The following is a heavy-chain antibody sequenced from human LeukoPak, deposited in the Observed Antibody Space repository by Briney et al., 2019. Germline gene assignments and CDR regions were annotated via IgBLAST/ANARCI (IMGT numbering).Heavy chain of an antibody. CDR3: AREMGGSLLAFDY. V-gene: IGHV1-8*03. D-gene: IGHD1-26*01. Sequence: ASVKVSCKASGYTFTSYDINWVRQATGQGLEWMGWMNPNSGNTGYAQRFQGRVTSTRNTSISTAYMELSSLRSEDTAVYYCAREMGGSLLAFDYWGQGTLVTVSS. J-gene: IGHJ4*02. CDR1: GYTFTSYD. CDR2: MNPNSGNT.